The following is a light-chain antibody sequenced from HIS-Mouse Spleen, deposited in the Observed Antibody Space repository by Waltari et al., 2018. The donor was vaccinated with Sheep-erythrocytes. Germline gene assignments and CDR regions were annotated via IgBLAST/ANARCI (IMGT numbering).Light chain of an antibody. J-gene: IGLJ3*02. V-gene: IGLV3-10*01. Sequence: SYELTQPPSVSVSPGQTARITCSGDALPKKYAYRYQQTSAQAPALVIHDDGKRPSGVPGRFAGSSSGTMATLTISGAQVEDDADYYCYSTDNSGNHWVFGGGTKLTVL. CDR1: ALPKKY. CDR2: DDG. CDR3: YSTDNSGNHWV.